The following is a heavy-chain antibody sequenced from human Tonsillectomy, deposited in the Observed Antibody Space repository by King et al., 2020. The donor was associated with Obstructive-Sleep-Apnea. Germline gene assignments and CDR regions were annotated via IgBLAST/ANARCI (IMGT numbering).Heavy chain of an antibody. Sequence: VQLVEFGGGLVQPGGSLRLSCGASEFTFSNYWMHWVRQVPGKGLVWVSRINSDGISTSYADSVKGRFTISRDNATNTLYLQMNRLRAEDTAVYYCAIFLSTGVIYWGQGTLVTVSS. D-gene: IGHD2-8*02. V-gene: IGHV3-74*01. J-gene: IGHJ4*02. CDR1: EFTFSNYW. CDR3: AIFLSTGVIY. CDR2: INSDGIST.